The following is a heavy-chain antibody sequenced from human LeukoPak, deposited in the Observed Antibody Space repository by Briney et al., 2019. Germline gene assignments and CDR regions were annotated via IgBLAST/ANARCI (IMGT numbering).Heavy chain of an antibody. Sequence: ASVKVSCKASGYTFTSYDINWVRQATGQGLEWMGWMNPNSGNTGYAQKFQGRVTMTRNTSISTAYMELSSLRSEDTAVYYCARVYYYDSSGYHLGVDYWGQGTLVTVSS. J-gene: IGHJ4*02. CDR2: MNPNSGNT. D-gene: IGHD3-22*01. CDR3: ARVYYYDSSGYHLGVDY. CDR1: GYTFTSYD. V-gene: IGHV1-8*01.